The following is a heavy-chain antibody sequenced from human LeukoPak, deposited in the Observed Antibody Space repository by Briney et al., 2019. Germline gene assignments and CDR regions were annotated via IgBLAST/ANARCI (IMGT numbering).Heavy chain of an antibody. D-gene: IGHD2/OR15-2a*01. CDR1: GDTLTTYS. J-gene: IGHJ4*02. CDR2: IIPIFGTT. CDR3: ARVPNLNPNIAPDL. V-gene: IGHV1-69*13. Sequence: ASVKVSCKASGDTLTTYSISWVRQAPGQGLEWMGGIIPIFGTTRSAQKFQGRFTITADESTSTVYLDLNSLKSEDTAIYYCARVPNLNPNIAPDLWGQGTLVTVSS.